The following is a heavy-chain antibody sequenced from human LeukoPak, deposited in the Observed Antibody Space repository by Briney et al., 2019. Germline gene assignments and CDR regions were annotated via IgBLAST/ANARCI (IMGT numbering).Heavy chain of an antibody. CDR1: GFTVSSNY. CDR3: ARGGVVVPAATYFDY. J-gene: IGHJ4*02. CDR2: IYSGGST. V-gene: IGHV3-53*01. D-gene: IGHD2-2*01. Sequence: GGSLRLSCAASGFTVSSNYMSWVRQAPGKGLEWVSVIYSGGSTYYADSVKGRFTISRDKSKNTLYLQMNSLRAEDTAVYYCARGGVVVPAATYFDYWGQGTLVTVSS.